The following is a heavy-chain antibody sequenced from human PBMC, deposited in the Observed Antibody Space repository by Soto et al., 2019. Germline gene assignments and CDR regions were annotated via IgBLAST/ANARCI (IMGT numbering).Heavy chain of an antibody. CDR2: ISYDGSNK. J-gene: IGHJ6*02. Sequence: PGGSLRLSCAASGFTFSSHWMSWVRQAPGKGLEWVAVISYDGSNKYYADSVKGRFTISRDNSKNTLYLQMNSLRAEDTAVYYCAKGMESSSSPSGYYYYGMDVWGQGTTVTVSS. D-gene: IGHD6-6*01. CDR1: GFTFSSHW. CDR3: AKGMESSSSPSGYYYYGMDV. V-gene: IGHV3-30*18.